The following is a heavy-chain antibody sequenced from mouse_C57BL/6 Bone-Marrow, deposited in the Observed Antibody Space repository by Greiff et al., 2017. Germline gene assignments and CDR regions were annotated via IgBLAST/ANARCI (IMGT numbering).Heavy chain of an antibody. CDR3: TMYDYDENDYFDY. Sequence: VQLQQSGAELVRPGASVKLSCTASGFNIKDDYMHWVKQRPEQGLEWIGWIDPENGDTEYASKFQGKATITADTSSNTAYLQLSSLTSEDTAVYYCTMYDYDENDYFDYWGQGTTLTVSS. CDR2: IDPENGDT. J-gene: IGHJ2*01. CDR1: GFNIKDDY. V-gene: IGHV14-4*01. D-gene: IGHD2-4*01.